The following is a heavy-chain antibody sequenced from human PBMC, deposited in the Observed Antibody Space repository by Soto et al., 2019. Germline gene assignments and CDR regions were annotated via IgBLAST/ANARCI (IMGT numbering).Heavy chain of an antibody. V-gene: IGHV3-21*01. Sequence: GSLRLSCAASGFTFSSYSMNWVRQAPGKGLEWVLSISSSSSYIYYADSVKGRFTISRDNAKNSLYLQMNSLRAEDTAVYYCARNGNDVYYYYGMDVWGQGTTVTVSS. CDR1: GFTFSSYS. CDR2: ISSSSSYI. D-gene: IGHD1-1*01. CDR3: ARNGNDVYYYYGMDV. J-gene: IGHJ6*02.